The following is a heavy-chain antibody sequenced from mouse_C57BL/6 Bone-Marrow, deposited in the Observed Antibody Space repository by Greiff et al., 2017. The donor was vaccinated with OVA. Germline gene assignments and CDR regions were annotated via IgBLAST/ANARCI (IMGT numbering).Heavy chain of an antibody. CDR1: GYTFTSYW. CDR3: ARLLRRGSYFDS. D-gene: IGHD2-12*01. V-gene: IGHV1-69*01. Sequence: QVQLKQPGAELVMPGASVKLSCKASGYTFTSYWMHWVKQRPGQGLEWIGELDPSDSYTNYNQKFKGKSTLTVDKSSCTAYMQLSSLTSEDSSFYYCARLLRRGSYFDSWGQGTTLTVSS. J-gene: IGHJ2*01. CDR2: LDPSDSYT.